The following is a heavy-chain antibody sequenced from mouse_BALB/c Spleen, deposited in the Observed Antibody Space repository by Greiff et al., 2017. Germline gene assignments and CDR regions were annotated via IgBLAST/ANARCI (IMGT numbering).Heavy chain of an antibody. CDR3: ARDPGTSTGYFDY. J-gene: IGHJ2*01. CDR1: GFSLTSYG. V-gene: IGHV2-9*02. CDR2: IWAGGST. D-gene: IGHD4-1*01. Sequence: VKLVESGPGLVAPSQSLSITCTVSGFSLTSYGVHWVRQPPGKGLEWLGVIWAGGSTNYNSALMSRLSIRKDNSKSQVFLKMNSLQTDDTAMYYCARDPGTSTGYFDYWGQGTTLTVSS.